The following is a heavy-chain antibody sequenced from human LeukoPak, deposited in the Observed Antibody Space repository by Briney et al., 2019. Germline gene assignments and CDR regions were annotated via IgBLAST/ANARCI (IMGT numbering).Heavy chain of an antibody. V-gene: IGHV1-69*13. D-gene: IGHD5-24*01. Sequence: GASVKVSCKASGGSFSSYAVSWMRQAPGQGLEWMGGIIPMSATADYAQRFQDRVTITADESTRTVYMEMSSLRSDDTAVYYCARGAYRREMDYWGQRTLVTVSS. CDR2: IIPMSATA. CDR1: GGSFSSYA. CDR3: ARGAYRREMDY. J-gene: IGHJ4*02.